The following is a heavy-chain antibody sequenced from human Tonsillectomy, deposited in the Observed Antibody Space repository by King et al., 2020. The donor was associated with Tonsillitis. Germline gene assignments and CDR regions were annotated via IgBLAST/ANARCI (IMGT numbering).Heavy chain of an antibody. V-gene: IGHV4-34*01. CDR3: ARGQDILTEIDY. J-gene: IGHJ4*02. CDR2: INHSGST. CDR1: GGSFSGYY. Sequence: VQLQQWGAGLLKPSETLSLTCAVYGGSFSGYYWSWIRQPPGKGLEWIGEINHSGSTNYNPSLKSRVTISVDTSKNQFSLKLSSVTAADTAVYYCARGQDILTEIDYWGQGTLVTVSS. D-gene: IGHD3-9*01.